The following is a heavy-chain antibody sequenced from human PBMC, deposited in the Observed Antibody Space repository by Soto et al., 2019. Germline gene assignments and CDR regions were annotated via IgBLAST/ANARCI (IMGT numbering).Heavy chain of an antibody. CDR1: GFTFSSYG. D-gene: IGHD1-7*01. Sequence: GGSLRLSCAASGFTFSSYGMHWVRQAPGKGLEWVAVISYDGSNKYYADSVKGRFTISRDNSKNTLYLQMNSLRAEDTAVYYCAKAISITGTTIGHWGQGTLVTV. CDR3: AKAISITGTTIGH. J-gene: IGHJ4*02. V-gene: IGHV3-30*18. CDR2: ISYDGSNK.